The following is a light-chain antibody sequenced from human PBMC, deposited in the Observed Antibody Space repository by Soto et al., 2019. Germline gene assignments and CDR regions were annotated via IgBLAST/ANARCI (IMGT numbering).Light chain of an antibody. V-gene: IGLV1-44*01. CDR1: GSNIGSNT. CDR3: AAWDDSLNGWV. CDR2: SNN. Sequence: QSVLTQPPSASGTPGQRVTISCSGSGSNIGSNTVNWYQQLPGTAPKLLIYSNNQRPSGVPDRFSGSKSGTSASLAISGLQSEDEADYYWAAWDDSLNGWVLGGGTKLTVL. J-gene: IGLJ3*02.